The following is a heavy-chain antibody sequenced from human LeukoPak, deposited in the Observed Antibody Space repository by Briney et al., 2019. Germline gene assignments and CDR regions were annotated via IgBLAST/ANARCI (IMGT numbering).Heavy chain of an antibody. CDR3: AKEQQLEPFDY. J-gene: IGHJ4*02. V-gene: IGHV3-30*02. CDR1: GFTFSNYG. Sequence: PGGSPRLSCAASGFTFSNYGVHWVRQAPGKGLEWVAFIQFDGSDKFYADSVKGRFTISRDNSKNTLYLQMNSLSAEDTAVYYCAKEQQLEPFDYWGQGTLVTVSS. D-gene: IGHD1-1*01. CDR2: IQFDGSDK.